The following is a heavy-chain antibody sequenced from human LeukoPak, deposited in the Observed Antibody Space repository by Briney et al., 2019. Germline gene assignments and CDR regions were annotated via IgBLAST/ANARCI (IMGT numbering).Heavy chain of an antibody. J-gene: IGHJ4*02. Sequence: GGSLRLSCAASGFTFSSSSMNWVRQAPGKGLGWVSSISSSSTHIYYADLVKGRFTISRDNAKNSLYPQMSSLRAEDTAVYYCASDKGGSGWSYYFDFWGQGTLVTVSS. CDR1: GFTFSSSS. CDR2: ISSSSTHI. V-gene: IGHV3-21*01. CDR3: ASDKGGSGWSYYFDF. D-gene: IGHD6-19*01.